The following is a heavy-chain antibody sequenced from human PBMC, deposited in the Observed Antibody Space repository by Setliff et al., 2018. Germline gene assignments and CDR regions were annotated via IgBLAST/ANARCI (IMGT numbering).Heavy chain of an antibody. J-gene: IGHJ6*03. Sequence: SVKVSCKASGGTFTNYGVSWVRQAPGQGLEWMGGTIPLFGTTDYAQKFHGRLTIITDESTSTASMELTSLTSDDTAVYYCAREGVDTRSSTDYRYYMDVWGKGTTVTAP. CDR1: GGTFTNYG. V-gene: IGHV1-69*05. D-gene: IGHD5-18*01. CDR3: AREGVDTRSSTDYRYYMDV. CDR2: TIPLFGTT.